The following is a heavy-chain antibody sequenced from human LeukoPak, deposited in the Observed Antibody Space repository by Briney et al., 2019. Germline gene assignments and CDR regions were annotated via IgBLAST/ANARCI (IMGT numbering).Heavy chain of an antibody. V-gene: IGHV3-21*01. J-gene: IGHJ6*03. D-gene: IGHD2-2*01. CDR1: GFTFSSYS. CDR2: ISSSSSYI. CDR3: ARAVRGYCSSTSCYLQQSYYYYYMDV. Sequence: GGSLRLSCAASGFTFSSYSMNWVRQAPGKGLEWVSSISSSSSYIYYADSVKGRFTISRDNAKNSLYLQMNSLRAEDTAVYYCARAVRGYCSSTSCYLQQSYYYYYMDVWGKGTTVTVPS.